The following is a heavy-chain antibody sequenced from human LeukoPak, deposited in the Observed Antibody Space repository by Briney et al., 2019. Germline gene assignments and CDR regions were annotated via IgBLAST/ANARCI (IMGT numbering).Heavy chain of an antibody. CDR1: GFTFSTYG. J-gene: IGHJ4*02. Sequence: PGGSLRLSCAASGFTFSTYGMGWVRQAPGKGLEWVSSISYSDDSTYYAGSVKGRFTISRDNSKNTLSLQMNSQRAEDTAVYYCAKHSLYYYGSGTYFDYWGQGTLVTVSS. CDR2: ISYSDDST. CDR3: AKHSLYYYGSGTYFDY. V-gene: IGHV3-23*01. D-gene: IGHD3-10*01.